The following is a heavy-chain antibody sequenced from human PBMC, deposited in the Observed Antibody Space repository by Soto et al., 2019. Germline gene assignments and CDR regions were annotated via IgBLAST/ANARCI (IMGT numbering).Heavy chain of an antibody. CDR2: ISYDGSNK. CDR1: GFTFGSYG. V-gene: IGHV3-30*03. D-gene: IGHD3-22*01. CDR3: ARDGNYYDSSGPYFDY. Sequence: QVQLVEYGGGVVQPGRSLRLSCAASGFTFGSYGMHWIRQAPGKGLEWVAVISYDGSNKYYADSVKGRFTISRDNSKNTLYLQMNSLRAEDTAVYYCARDGNYYDSSGPYFDYWGQGTLVTASS. J-gene: IGHJ4*02.